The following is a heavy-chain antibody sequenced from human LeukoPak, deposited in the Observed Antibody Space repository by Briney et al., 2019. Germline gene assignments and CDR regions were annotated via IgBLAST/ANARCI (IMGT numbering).Heavy chain of an antibody. D-gene: IGHD6-19*01. CDR3: AREARSDGSGWYYFGY. V-gene: IGHV1-3*01. CDR2: INAGNGNT. J-gene: IGHJ4*02. Sequence: ASVKVSCKASGYTFTSYAMHWVRQAPGQRLEWMGWINAGNGNTKYSQKFQGRVTITRDTSASTAYMELSSLRSEDTAVYYCAREARSDGSGWYYFGYWGQGTLVTVSS. CDR1: GYTFTSYA.